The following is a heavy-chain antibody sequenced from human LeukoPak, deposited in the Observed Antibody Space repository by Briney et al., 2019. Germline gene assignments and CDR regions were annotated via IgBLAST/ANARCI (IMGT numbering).Heavy chain of an antibody. CDR3: AKDSRGYSYGFSNLNY. CDR2: ISGSGGST. J-gene: IGHJ4*02. D-gene: IGHD5-18*01. CDR1: GFTFSSYA. Sequence: PGGSLRLSCAASGFTFSSYAMSWVRQAPGKGLEWVSAISGSGGSTYYADSVKGRFTISRDNSKNTLYLQMNSQRAKDTAVYYCAKDSRGYSYGFSNLNYWGQGTLVTVSS. V-gene: IGHV3-23*01.